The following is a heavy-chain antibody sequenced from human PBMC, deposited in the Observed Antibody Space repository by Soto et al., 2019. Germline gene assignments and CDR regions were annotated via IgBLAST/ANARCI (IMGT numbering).Heavy chain of an antibody. CDR3: ARDPSFIAVAGSGWFDP. V-gene: IGHV1-18*01. Sequence: EASVKVSCKASGYTFTSYGISWVRQAPGQGLEWMGWISAYNGNTNYAQKLQGRVTMTTDTSTSTAYMELRSLRSDDTAVYYCARDPSFIAVAGSGWFDPWGQGTLVTVSS. D-gene: IGHD6-19*01. J-gene: IGHJ5*02. CDR1: GYTFTSYG. CDR2: ISAYNGNT.